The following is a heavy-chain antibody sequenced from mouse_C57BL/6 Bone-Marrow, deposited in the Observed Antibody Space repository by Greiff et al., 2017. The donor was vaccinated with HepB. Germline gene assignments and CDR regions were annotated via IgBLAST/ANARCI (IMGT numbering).Heavy chain of an antibody. J-gene: IGHJ4*01. Sequence: EVMLVESGGGLVQPKGSLKLSCAASGFTFNTYAMHWVRQAPGKGLEWVARIRSKSSNYATYYADSVKDRFTISRDDSQSMLYLQMNNLKTEDTAMYYCMRGRANWDPFYAMDYWGQGTSVTVSS. V-gene: IGHV10-3*01. CDR1: GFTFNTYA. D-gene: IGHD4-1*01. CDR3: MRGRANWDPFYAMDY. CDR2: IRSKSSNYAT.